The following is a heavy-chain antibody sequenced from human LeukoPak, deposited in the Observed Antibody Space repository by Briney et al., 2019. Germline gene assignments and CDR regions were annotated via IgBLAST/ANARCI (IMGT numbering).Heavy chain of an antibody. CDR3: ARNLIPAAISGVLYY. D-gene: IGHD2-2*02. CDR2: ISWNSGSI. V-gene: IGHV3-9*01. CDR1: GFTFDDYA. J-gene: IGHJ4*02. Sequence: GGSLRLSCAASGFTFDDYAMHWVRQAPGKGVEGGSGISWNSGSIDYADSVKGRFTISRDNAKNSLYLQMNSLRAEDTALYYCARNLIPAAISGVLYYWGQGTLVTVSS.